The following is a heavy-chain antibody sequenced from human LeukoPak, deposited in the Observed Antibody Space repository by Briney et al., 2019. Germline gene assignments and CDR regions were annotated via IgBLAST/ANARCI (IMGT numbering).Heavy chain of an antibody. CDR3: AKGGEMATIEESDY. D-gene: IGHD5-24*01. J-gene: IGHJ4*02. V-gene: IGHV3-30*18. CDR1: GFTFSSYE. Sequence: PGGSLRLSCAASGFTFSSYEMKWVRQAPGRGLEWVTVISYDGSIKYYADSVKGRFTISRDNSKNTVYLQMHSLRDEDTAVYYCAKGGEMATIEESDYWGQGTLVTVSS. CDR2: ISYDGSIK.